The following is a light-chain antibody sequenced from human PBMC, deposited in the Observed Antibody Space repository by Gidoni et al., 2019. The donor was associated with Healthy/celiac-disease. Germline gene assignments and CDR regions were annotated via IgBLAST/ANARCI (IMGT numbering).Light chain of an antibody. Sequence: QSALTPPASVSGSPGQSITIPCTGTSSDVGGYNYVSWYQQHPGKAPKLMIYDVSNRPSGVSNRFSGSKSGNTASLTISGLQAEDEADYYCSSYTSSSIWVFGGGTKLTVL. V-gene: IGLV2-14*01. CDR3: SSYTSSSIWV. J-gene: IGLJ3*02. CDR1: SSDVGGYNY. CDR2: DVS.